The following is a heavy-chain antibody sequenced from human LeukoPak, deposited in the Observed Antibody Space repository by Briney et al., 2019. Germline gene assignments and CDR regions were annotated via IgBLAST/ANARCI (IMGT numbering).Heavy chain of an antibody. D-gene: IGHD2-2*01. V-gene: IGHV4-39*02. CDR1: GGSISSTSYY. CDR2: IYYRGNT. Sequence: SETLSLTCSVSGGSISSTSYYWAWIRQPPGKGLEWIGSIYYRGNTYYNPSLKSRVTISVDTSKNHFSLKLTSVTEADRAIYYCARPGVPARIGFAPWGQETWVPVSS. CDR3: ARPGVPARIGFAP. J-gene: IGHJ5*02.